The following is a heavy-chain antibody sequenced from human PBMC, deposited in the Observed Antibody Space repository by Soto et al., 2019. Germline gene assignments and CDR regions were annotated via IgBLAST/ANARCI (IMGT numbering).Heavy chain of an antibody. CDR3: ASSVLVTSTMNYFDL. J-gene: IGHJ4*02. V-gene: IGHV5-51*01. D-gene: IGHD2-8*02. CDR2: IYPDDSDT. CDR1: EYSFSNFW. Sequence: PGESLKISCQASEYSFSNFWIAWVRQMPGEGLEWLGIIYPDDSDTRYSPSFLGQVTISADKSIKTTYLQWSSLKASDTAIYFCASSVLVTSTMNYFDLWGQGTLVTVSS.